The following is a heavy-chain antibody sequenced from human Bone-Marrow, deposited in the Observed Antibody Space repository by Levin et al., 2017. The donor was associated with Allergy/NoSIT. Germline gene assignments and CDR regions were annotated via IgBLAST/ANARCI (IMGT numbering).Heavy chain of an antibody. J-gene: IGHJ1*01. Sequence: SETLSLTCAVYGGSFSGYYWSWIRQPPGKGLEWIGEINHSGSTNYNPSLKSRVTISVDTSKNQFSLKLSSVTAADTAVYYCARDDGIAVAGTGGYFQHWGQGTLVTVSS. CDR3: ARDDGIAVAGTGGYFQH. CDR1: GGSFSGYY. CDR2: INHSGST. D-gene: IGHD6-19*01. V-gene: IGHV4-34*01.